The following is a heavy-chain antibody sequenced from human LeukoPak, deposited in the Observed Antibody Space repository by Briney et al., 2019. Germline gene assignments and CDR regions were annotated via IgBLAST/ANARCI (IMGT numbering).Heavy chain of an antibody. Sequence: GGSLRLSCAASGFTFSSYGMHWVRQAPGKGLEWVAFIRYDGSNKYYADSVKGRFTISRDNSKNTLYLQMNSLRAEDTAVYYCASIAAAGSSFDYWGQGTLVTVSS. D-gene: IGHD6-13*01. J-gene: IGHJ4*02. V-gene: IGHV3-30*02. CDR1: GFTFSSYG. CDR2: IRYDGSNK. CDR3: ASIAAAGSSFDY.